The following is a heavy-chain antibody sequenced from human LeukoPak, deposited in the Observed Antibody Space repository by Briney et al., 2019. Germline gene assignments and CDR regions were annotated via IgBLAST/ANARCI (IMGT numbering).Heavy chain of an antibody. CDR1: GYTFTNYY. D-gene: IGHD3-22*01. Sequence: SVKVSCKASGYTFTNYYIHWVRQAPGQGLEWMGGIIPIFGTAKYAQKFQGRVTITADESTSTAYMELSSLRSEDTAVYYCATTYYYDRWGRAFDIWGQGTMVTVSS. V-gene: IGHV1-69*13. CDR3: ATTYYYDRWGRAFDI. J-gene: IGHJ3*02. CDR2: IIPIFGTA.